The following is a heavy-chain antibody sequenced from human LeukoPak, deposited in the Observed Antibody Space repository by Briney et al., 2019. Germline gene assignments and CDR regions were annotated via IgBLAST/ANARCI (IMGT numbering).Heavy chain of an antibody. J-gene: IGHJ4*02. CDR1: GFTFNTYE. V-gene: IGHV3-23*01. Sequence: GGSLRLSCAASGFTFNTYEMNWVRQAPGKGLEWVSAISGSGGSTYYADPVKGRFTISRDNSKNTLYLQMNSLRAEDTAVYYCAKNYYGSGSTLDYWGQGTLVTVSS. CDR3: AKNYYGSGSTLDY. D-gene: IGHD3-10*01. CDR2: ISGSGGST.